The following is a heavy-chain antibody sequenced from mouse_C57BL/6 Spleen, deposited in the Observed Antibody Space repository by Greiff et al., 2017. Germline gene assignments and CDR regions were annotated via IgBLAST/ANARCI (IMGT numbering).Heavy chain of an antibody. CDR2: IWSDGST. Sequence: VMLVESGPGLVAPSQSLSISCTVSGFSFTSYGVHWVRQPPGQGLEWLVVIWSDGSTTYNSALKSRLSISKNNSKSQVFLKMNSRQTDDTAMYYGARWGATGAMDYWGQGTSVTVSS. CDR1: GFSFTSYG. CDR3: ARWGATGAMDY. V-gene: IGHV2-6*03. J-gene: IGHJ4*01.